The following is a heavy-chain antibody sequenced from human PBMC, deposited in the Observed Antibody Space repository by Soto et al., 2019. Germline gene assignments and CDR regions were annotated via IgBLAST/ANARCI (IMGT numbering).Heavy chain of an antibody. J-gene: IGHJ6*02. V-gene: IGHV3-23*01. CDR2: ISGSGGST. D-gene: IGHD3-10*01. CDR3: ARTPRYGSGMNYYYYGMDV. Sequence: GGSLRLSCAASGFTFSSYAMSWVRQAPGKGLEWVSAISGSGGSTYYADSVKGRFTISRDNSKNTLYLQMNSLRSEDTAVYYCARTPRYGSGMNYYYYGMDVWGQGTTVTVSS. CDR1: GFTFSSYA.